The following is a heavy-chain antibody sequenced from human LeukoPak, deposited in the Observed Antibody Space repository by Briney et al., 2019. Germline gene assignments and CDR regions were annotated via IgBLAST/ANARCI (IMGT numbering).Heavy chain of an antibody. CDR3: AGVQSGWSVEY. J-gene: IGHJ4*02. Sequence: SETLSLTFTVSGGSISSSSYYWGWIRQPPGKGLEWIGSIYYSGSTYYNPSLKSRVTISVDTSKNQFSLKLSSVTAADTAVYYCAGVQSGWSVEYWGQGTLVTVSS. CDR1: GGSISSSSYY. CDR2: IYYSGST. D-gene: IGHD6-19*01. V-gene: IGHV4-39*07.